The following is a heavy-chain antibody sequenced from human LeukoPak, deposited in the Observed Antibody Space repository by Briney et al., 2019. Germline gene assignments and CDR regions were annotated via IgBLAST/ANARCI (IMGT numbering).Heavy chain of an antibody. J-gene: IGHJ4*02. V-gene: IGHV3-48*01. Sequence: GGSLRLSCAASGFTFSSYSMNWVRQAPGKGLEWVSYISSSSSTIYYADSVKGRFTISRDNSKNTLYLQMNSLRAEDTAVYYCAKGGIRLWLLVNYWGQGTLVTVSS. D-gene: IGHD5-18*01. CDR3: AKGGIRLWLLVNY. CDR1: GFTFSSYS. CDR2: ISSSSSTI.